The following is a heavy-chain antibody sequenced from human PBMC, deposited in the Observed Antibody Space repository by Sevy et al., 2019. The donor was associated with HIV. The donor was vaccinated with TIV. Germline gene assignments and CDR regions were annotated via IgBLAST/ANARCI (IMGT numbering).Heavy chain of an antibody. D-gene: IGHD3-10*01. J-gene: IGHJ6*02. Sequence: GGSLRLSCAASGFTFSYYTMNWVRQAPGKGLELVSYIGSGGSYISYTDSVKGRFTISRDNAKNSLYLQMNSLRPEDTAMYFCAREQDYYGSGTFDAWGQGTTVTVSS. V-gene: IGHV3-21*06. CDR2: IGSGGSYI. CDR3: AREQDYYGSGTFDA. CDR1: GFTFSYYT.